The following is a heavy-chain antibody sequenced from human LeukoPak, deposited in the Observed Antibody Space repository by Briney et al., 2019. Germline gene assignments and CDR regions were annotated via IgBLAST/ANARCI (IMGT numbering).Heavy chain of an antibody. V-gene: IGHV4-39*07. Sequence: PSETLSLTCTVSGGSIRSSSHYWGWIRQPPGEGLEWIGIIYHSGTTYYNASLKSRVTISVDTSKNQFSLKLTSVTAADTAVYYCARAVGYYFDNSGPSKTFDYWGQGTLVTVSS. CDR3: ARAVGYYFDNSGPSKTFDY. CDR1: GGSIRSSSHY. J-gene: IGHJ4*02. D-gene: IGHD3-22*01. CDR2: IYHSGTT.